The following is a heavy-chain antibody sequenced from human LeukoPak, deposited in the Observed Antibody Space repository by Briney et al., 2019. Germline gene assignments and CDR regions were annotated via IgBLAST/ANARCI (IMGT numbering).Heavy chain of an antibody. J-gene: IGHJ4*02. CDR1: GGSISSYY. Sequence: SETLSLTCTVSGGSISSYYWSWIRQPPGKGLEWIGYIYYSGSTNYNPSLKSRVTISVDTSKNQFSLKLSSVTAAGTAVYYCAGGLIAAAGIYWGQGTLVTVSS. CDR3: AGGLIAAAGIY. CDR2: IYYSGST. V-gene: IGHV4-59*01. D-gene: IGHD6-13*01.